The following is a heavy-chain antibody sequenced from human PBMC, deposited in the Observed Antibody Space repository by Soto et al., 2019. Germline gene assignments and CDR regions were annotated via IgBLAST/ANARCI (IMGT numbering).Heavy chain of an antibody. D-gene: IGHD6-6*01. J-gene: IGHJ6*02. CDR3: AKDPGYSSSYYYGMDV. CDR2: ISGSGGST. CDR1: GFTFSSYA. V-gene: IGHV3-23*01. Sequence: GGSLRLSCAASGFTFSSYAMSWVRQAPGKGLEWVSAISGSGGSTYYADSVKGRFTISRDNSKNTLYLQMNSLRAEDTAVYYCAKDPGYSSSYYYGMDVWGQGTTVTVSS.